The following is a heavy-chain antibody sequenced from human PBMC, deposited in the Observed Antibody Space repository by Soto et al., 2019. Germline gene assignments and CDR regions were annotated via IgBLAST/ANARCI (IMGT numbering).Heavy chain of an antibody. CDR1: GYTFTSYG. J-gene: IGHJ5*02. V-gene: IGHV1-18*01. Sequence: ASVKVSCKASGYTFTSYGISWVRQAPGQGLEWMGWISAYNGNTNYAQKLQGRVTMTTDTSTTTAYMELRSLRSDDTAVYYCARVGVTAAGPNWFDPWGQGTLVTVSS. D-gene: IGHD6-13*01. CDR3: ARVGVTAAGPNWFDP. CDR2: ISAYNGNT.